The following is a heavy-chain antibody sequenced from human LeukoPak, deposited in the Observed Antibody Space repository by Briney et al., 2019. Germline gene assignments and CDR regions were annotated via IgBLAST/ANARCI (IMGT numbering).Heavy chain of an antibody. J-gene: IGHJ6*02. V-gene: IGHV3-53*01. CDR1: GFTFSSYW. CDR3: ARASDFWSGYLDYYYGMDV. D-gene: IGHD3-3*01. Sequence: PGGSLRLSCAASGFTFSSYWMHWVRQAPGKGLEWVSVIYSGGSTYYADSVKGRFTISRDNSKNTLYLQMNSLRAEDTAVYYCARASDFWSGYLDYYYGMDVWGQGTTVTVSS. CDR2: IYSGGST.